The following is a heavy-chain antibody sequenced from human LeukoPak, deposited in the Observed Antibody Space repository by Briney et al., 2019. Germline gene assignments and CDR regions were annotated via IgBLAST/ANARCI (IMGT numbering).Heavy chain of an antibody. V-gene: IGHV3-30*04. Sequence: GGSLRLSCAASGFTFSSYAMHWVRQAPGKGLEWVAVISYDGSNKYYADSVKGRFTISRDNSKNTLYLQMNSLRAEDTAVYYCARGLQFGDDYWGQGTLVTVSS. CDR1: GFTFSSYA. D-gene: IGHD5-24*01. CDR3: ARGLQFGDDY. J-gene: IGHJ4*02. CDR2: ISYDGSNK.